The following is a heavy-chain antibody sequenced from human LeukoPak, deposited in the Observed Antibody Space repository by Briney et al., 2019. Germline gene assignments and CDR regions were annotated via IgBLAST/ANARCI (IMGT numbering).Heavy chain of an antibody. CDR1: GGSISRSYYY. J-gene: IGHJ4*02. CDR2: IYYSGST. D-gene: IGHD3-10*01. CDR3: ARRSRGGSYYIQTPYYFDY. V-gene: IGHV4-39*07. Sequence: SETLSLTCTVSGGSISRSYYYWGWIRQPPGKGLEWIGTIYYSGSTYYNPSLKSRVTISVDTSKNQFSLKLSSVTAADTAVYYCARRSRGGSYYIQTPYYFDYWGQGTLVTVSS.